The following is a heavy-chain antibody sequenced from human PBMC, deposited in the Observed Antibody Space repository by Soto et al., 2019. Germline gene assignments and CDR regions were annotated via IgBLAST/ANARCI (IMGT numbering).Heavy chain of an antibody. D-gene: IGHD5-18*01. CDR1: GYSFTSYW. V-gene: IGHV5-10-1*01. Sequence: PGDSLKISCKGSGYSFTSYWISWVRQMPGKGLEWMGRIDPSDSYTNYSPSFQGHVTISADKSISTAYLQWSSLKASDTAMYYCALNSVDTAMGYGMDVWGQGTTVTVSS. J-gene: IGHJ6*02. CDR3: ALNSVDTAMGYGMDV. CDR2: IDPSDSYT.